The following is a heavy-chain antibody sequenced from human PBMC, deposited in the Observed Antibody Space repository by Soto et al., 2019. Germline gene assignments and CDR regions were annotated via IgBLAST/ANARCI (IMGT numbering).Heavy chain of an antibody. CDR1: GFTFSSYE. Sequence: PVGSLRLSCAASGFTFSSYEMNWVRQGPGKGLEWVSHISSGGGTIYYADSVKGRFYISRDNAKNSLYLQMTSLRAEDTAVYYCARDQGIMDYWGQGTLVTVSS. V-gene: IGHV3-48*03. CDR3: ARDQGIMDY. D-gene: IGHD3-16*01. J-gene: IGHJ4*02. CDR2: ISSGGGTI.